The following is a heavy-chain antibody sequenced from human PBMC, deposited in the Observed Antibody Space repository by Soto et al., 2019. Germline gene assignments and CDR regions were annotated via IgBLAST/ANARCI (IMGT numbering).Heavy chain of an antibody. Sequence: PXGSLRLACSASGFTFSSYAMSWVRQAPGKGLEWVSAISGSGGSTYYADSVKGRFTISRDNSKNTLYLQMNSLRAEDTAVYYCAKGRTTRGSGWYLDSWGQGTLVTVSS. D-gene: IGHD6-19*01. V-gene: IGHV3-23*01. J-gene: IGHJ4*02. CDR2: ISGSGGST. CDR3: AKGRTTRGSGWYLDS. CDR1: GFTFSSYA.